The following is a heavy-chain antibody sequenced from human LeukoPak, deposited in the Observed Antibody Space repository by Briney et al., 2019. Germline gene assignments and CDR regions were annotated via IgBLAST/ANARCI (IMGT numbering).Heavy chain of an antibody. V-gene: IGHV3-74*01. CDR3: ASAGSYRHDY. CDR2: INTDGSTT. D-gene: IGHD3-16*02. CDR1: GLTFSNYW. Sequence: GGSLRLSCVASGLTFSNYWMHWVRQAPGKGLVWVSRINTDGSTTNYADSVKGRFTISRDNAKNTLYLQMKSLRVEDTAVYYCASAGSYRHDYWGQGTLVTVSS. J-gene: IGHJ4*02.